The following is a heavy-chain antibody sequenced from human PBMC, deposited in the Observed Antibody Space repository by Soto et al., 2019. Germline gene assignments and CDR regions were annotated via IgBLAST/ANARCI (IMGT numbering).Heavy chain of an antibody. V-gene: IGHV3-23*01. CDR1: GFKSSNYA. Sequence: GGSLRLSCAASGFKSSNYAMSWVRQAPGKGLEWVSLISATGGGTYYADSVKGRFTISRDNSHNTLYLQVHSLTAEDTAVYYCAKDRRAGGNSAFYFDFWGQGAQVTLSS. CDR3: AKDRRAGGNSAFYFDF. D-gene: IGHD3-16*01. CDR2: ISATGGGT. J-gene: IGHJ4*02.